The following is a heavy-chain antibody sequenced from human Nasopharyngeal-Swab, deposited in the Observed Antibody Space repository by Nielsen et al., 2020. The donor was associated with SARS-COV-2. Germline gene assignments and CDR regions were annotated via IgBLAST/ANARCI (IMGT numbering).Heavy chain of an antibody. Sequence: WIRQPPGKGLEWVSLISGDGGSTYYADSVKGRFTISRDNSKNTLYLQMNSLRAEDTAVYYCASSIPPRYWGQGTLVTVSS. CDR3: ASSIPPRY. V-gene: IGHV3-23*01. CDR2: ISGDGGST. J-gene: IGHJ4*02.